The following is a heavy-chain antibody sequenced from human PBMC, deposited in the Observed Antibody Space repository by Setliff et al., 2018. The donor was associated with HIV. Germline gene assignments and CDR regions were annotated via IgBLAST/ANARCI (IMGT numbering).Heavy chain of an antibody. CDR2: IYYSGGT. V-gene: IGHV4-59*01. CDR1: GGSISSYY. J-gene: IGHJ4*02. D-gene: IGHD4-17*01. Sequence: NPSETLSLTCTVSGGSISSYYWSWIRQPPGKGLEWIGYIYYSGGTNYNPSLKSRVTISVDTSKNQFSLKLSSVTAADTAVYYCASVRGDYGVDYWGQGTLVTVS. CDR3: ASVRGDYGVDY.